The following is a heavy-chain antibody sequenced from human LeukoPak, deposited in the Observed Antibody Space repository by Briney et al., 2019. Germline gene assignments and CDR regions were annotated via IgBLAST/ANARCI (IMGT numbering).Heavy chain of an antibody. D-gene: IGHD6-13*01. CDR2: IKEDGSEK. Sequence: GGSLRLSCAASGFIFSGAWMSWVRQAPGKGLEWVANIKEDGSEKQYVDSVNGRITISRDNTKNSVYLQMNSLRAEDTAVYYCARIMNSSPDYWGQGTLVTVSS. V-gene: IGHV3-7*01. J-gene: IGHJ4*02. CDR1: GFIFSGAW. CDR3: ARIMNSSPDY.